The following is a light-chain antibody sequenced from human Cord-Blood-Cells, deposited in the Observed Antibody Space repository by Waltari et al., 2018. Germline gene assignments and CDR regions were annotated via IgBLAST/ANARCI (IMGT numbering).Light chain of an antibody. V-gene: IGLV2-23*01. Sequence: QSALTQPASVSGSPGQSITIPCTGTRSDVGSYNLVSWYQQHPGKAPKLMIYEGSKRPSGVSNRFSGSKSGNTASLTISGLQAEDEADYYCCSYAGSSTLWVFGGGTKLTVL. J-gene: IGLJ3*02. CDR3: CSYAGSSTLWV. CDR2: EGS. CDR1: RSDVGSYNL.